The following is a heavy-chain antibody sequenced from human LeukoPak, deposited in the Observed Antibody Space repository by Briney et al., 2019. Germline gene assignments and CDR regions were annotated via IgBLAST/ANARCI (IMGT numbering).Heavy chain of an antibody. CDR1: GYTFTSYG. CDR3: ARYYYDSSGYYSYFDY. J-gene: IGHJ4*02. V-gene: IGHV1-69*04. CDR2: IIPILGIA. D-gene: IGHD3-22*01. Sequence: ASVKVSCKASGYTFTSYGISWVRQAPGQGLEWMGRIIPILGIANYAQKFQGRVTITADKSTSTAYMELSSLRSEDTAVYYCARYYYDSSGYYSYFDYWGQGTLVTVSS.